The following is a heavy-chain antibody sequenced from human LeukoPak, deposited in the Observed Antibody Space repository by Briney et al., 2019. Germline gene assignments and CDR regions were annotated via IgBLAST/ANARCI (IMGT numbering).Heavy chain of an antibody. D-gene: IGHD2-8*01. CDR3: AGLGGYCTNAVCYSTFDI. Sequence: SETLSLTCTVSGGSISSYYWSWLRQPAGKGLEWIGRVYTSGNANLNPSLKSRVTMSLDTSKNQFSLKLNSVTAADTAVYYCAGLGGYCTNAVCYSTFDIWGQGTMVTVSS. CDR1: GGSISSYY. J-gene: IGHJ3*02. CDR2: VYTSGNA. V-gene: IGHV4-4*07.